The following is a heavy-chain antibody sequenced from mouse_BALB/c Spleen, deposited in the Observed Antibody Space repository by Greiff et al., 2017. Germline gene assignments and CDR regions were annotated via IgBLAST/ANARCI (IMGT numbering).Heavy chain of an antibody. CDR2: INPSTGYT. CDR1: GYTFTSYW. CDR3: ARSEYGNYFYAMDY. D-gene: IGHD2-10*02. J-gene: IGHJ4*01. V-gene: IGHV1-7*01. Sequence: QVQLQQSGAELAKPGASVKMSCKASGYTFTSYWMHWVKQRPGQGLEWIGYINPSTGYTEYNQKFKDKATLTADKSSSTAYMQLSSLTSEDSAVYYCARSEYGNYFYAMDYWGQGTSVTVSS.